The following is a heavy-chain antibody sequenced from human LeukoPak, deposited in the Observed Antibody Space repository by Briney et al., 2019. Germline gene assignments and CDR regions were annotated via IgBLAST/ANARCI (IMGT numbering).Heavy chain of an antibody. D-gene: IGHD2-15*01. CDR3: AKSQYCRGGNCEHFDY. Sequence: PGGSLRLSCIASGFTFSDYGMSWVRQAPGKGLEWVSGISGSGGTTIYADSVKGRFTISRDNSKNTLYLQMNSLRAADMAVYYCAKSQYCRGGNCEHFDYWGQGTLVTVSS. V-gene: IGHV3-23*01. CDR2: ISGSGGTT. J-gene: IGHJ4*02. CDR1: GFTFSDYG.